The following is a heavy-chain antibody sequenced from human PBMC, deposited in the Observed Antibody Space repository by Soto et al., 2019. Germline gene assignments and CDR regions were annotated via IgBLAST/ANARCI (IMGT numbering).Heavy chain of an antibody. CDR2: IHPSGGST. Sequence: ASVKVSCKASGYTFTAYFMHWVRQAPGQGLEWMGIIHPSGGSTNYAQKFQGRVAMTRDTSTSTVYMELSSLRSEDTAVYYCARGLRYFDWLLYYFDYWGQGTLVTVSS. CDR1: GYTFTAYF. J-gene: IGHJ4*02. V-gene: IGHV1-46*01. CDR3: ARGLRYFDWLLYYFDY. D-gene: IGHD3-9*01.